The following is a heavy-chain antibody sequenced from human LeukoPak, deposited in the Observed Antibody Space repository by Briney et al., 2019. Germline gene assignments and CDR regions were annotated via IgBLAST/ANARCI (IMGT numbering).Heavy chain of an antibody. CDR1: GGSFSGYY. CDR2: INHSGST. CDR3: ARGRTYYYGSGSYFQY. J-gene: IGHJ4*02. D-gene: IGHD3-10*01. Sequence: SETLSLTCAVYGGSFSGYYWSWIRQPPGKGLEWIGEINHSGSTNYNPSLKSRVTISADTSKNQFSLKLSSVAAADTAVYYCARGRTYYYGSGSYFQYWGQGTLVTVSS. V-gene: IGHV4-34*01.